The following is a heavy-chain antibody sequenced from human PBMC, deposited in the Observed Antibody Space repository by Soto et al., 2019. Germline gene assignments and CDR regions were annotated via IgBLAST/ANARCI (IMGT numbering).Heavy chain of an antibody. Sequence: QVQLQESGPGLVKPSGTLSLTCAVSGVSIGSHDWWTWVRQPPGKGLEWIGESHQSGNTNYNSSPWSRVTISLDKSKNHFSLQLSSVTVADTAVYYCATRDTGRVYWGQGTLVTVSS. CDR2: SHQSGNT. CDR3: ATRDTGRVY. D-gene: IGHD5-18*01. J-gene: IGHJ4*02. V-gene: IGHV4-4*02. CDR1: GVSIGSHDW.